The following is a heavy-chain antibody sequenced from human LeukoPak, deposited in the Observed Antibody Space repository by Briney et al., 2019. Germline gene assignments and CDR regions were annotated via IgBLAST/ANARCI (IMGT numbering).Heavy chain of an antibody. J-gene: IGHJ4*02. CDR3: ARAFRPTMVRGVIQGVYFDY. Sequence: GASVKVSCKASGYTFTSYYMHWVRQAPGQGLEWMGIINPSGGSTSYAQKFQGRATMTRDTSTSTVYMELSSLRSEDTAVYYCARAFRPTMVRGVIQGVYFDYWGQGTLVTVSS. CDR2: INPSGGST. V-gene: IGHV1-46*01. CDR1: GYTFTSYY. D-gene: IGHD3-10*01.